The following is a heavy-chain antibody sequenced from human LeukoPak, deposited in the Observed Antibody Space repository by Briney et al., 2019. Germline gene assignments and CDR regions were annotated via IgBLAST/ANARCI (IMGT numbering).Heavy chain of an antibody. CDR3: ARTIRAATGNDY. Sequence: GGSLRLSCAASGFTLSYHWMHWVRQAPGKGLVWVARINTDGMTTNYADSVNGRFTISRDNDKNTIYLQMNSLRAEDTALYFCARTIRAATGNDYWGQGTLVTVSS. J-gene: IGHJ4*02. CDR2: INTDGMTT. D-gene: IGHD6-13*01. CDR1: GFTLSYHW. V-gene: IGHV3-74*01.